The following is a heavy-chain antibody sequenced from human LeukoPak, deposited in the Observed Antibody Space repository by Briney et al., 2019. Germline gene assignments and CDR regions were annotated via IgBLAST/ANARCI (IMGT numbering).Heavy chain of an antibody. J-gene: IGHJ4*02. CDR2: INPSGGST. D-gene: IGHD1-26*01. V-gene: IGHV1-46*01. CDR3: ARKAGGSYRLDY. CDR1: AYTFTNYY. Sequence: ASVKVSCKASAYTFTNYYLHWVRQAPGQGLEWMGIINPSGGSTSYAQKFQGRVTMTRDTSTSTVYMELSSLRSEDTAVYYCARKAGGSYRLDYWGQGTLVTVSS.